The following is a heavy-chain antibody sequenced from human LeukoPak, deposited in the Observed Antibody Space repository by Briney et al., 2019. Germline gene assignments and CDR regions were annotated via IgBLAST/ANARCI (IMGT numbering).Heavy chain of an antibody. J-gene: IGHJ4*02. CDR1: GYTFASYL. D-gene: IGHD6-13*01. Sequence: GESLKISCKGSGYTFASYLIGWVRRMPGKGLDGMRIIYPGDSETRYSPSFQGQFTISADKSISTAYLQWSSLKASDTAMYYCVRTSSTWYGDYWGQGTLVTVSS. CDR2: IYPGDSET. CDR3: VRTSSTWYGDY. V-gene: IGHV5-51*01.